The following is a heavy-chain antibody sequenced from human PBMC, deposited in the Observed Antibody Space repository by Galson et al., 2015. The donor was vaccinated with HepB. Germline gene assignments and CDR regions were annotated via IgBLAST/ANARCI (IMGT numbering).Heavy chain of an antibody. D-gene: IGHD3-10*01. Sequence: SLRLSCAASGFTFSSYSMNWVRQAPGKGLEWVSSISSSSSYIYYADSVKGRFTISRDNAKNSLYLQMNSLRAEDTAVYYCARDRTRYKESITMVRGLNYYYYGMDVWGQGTTVTVSS. CDR3: ARDRTRYKESITMVRGLNYYYYGMDV. J-gene: IGHJ6*02. CDR1: GFTFSSYS. CDR2: ISSSSSYI. V-gene: IGHV3-21*01.